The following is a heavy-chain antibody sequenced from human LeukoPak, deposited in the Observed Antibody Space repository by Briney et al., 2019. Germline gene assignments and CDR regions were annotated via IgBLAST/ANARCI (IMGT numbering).Heavy chain of an antibody. V-gene: IGHV4-31*03. Sequence: SETLSLTCTVSGGSISSGGYYWSWIRQHPGKGLEWIGEINHSGSTNYNPSLKSRVTISVDTSKNQFSLKLSSVTAADTAVYYCARAEYYFDYWGQGTLVTVSS. J-gene: IGHJ4*02. CDR3: ARAEYYFDY. CDR1: GGSISSGGYY. CDR2: INHSGST.